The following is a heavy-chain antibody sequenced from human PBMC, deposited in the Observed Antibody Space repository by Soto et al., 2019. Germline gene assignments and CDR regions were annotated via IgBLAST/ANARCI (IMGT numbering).Heavy chain of an antibody. V-gene: IGHV3-30*18. CDR1: GFTVSSYG. CDR2: ISYDGSNK. Sequence: HPGGSLRLSCAASGFTVSSYGMHWVRQAPGKGLEWVAVISYDGSNKYYADSVKGRFTISRDNSKNTLSLQMNSLRAEDTAVYYCAKDRARLVVPAAHAGDYWGQGTLLTAS. J-gene: IGHJ4*02. CDR3: AKDRARLVVPAAHAGDY. D-gene: IGHD2-2*01.